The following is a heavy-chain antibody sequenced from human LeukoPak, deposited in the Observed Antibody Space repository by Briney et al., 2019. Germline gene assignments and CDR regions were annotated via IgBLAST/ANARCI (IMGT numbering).Heavy chain of an antibody. J-gene: IGHJ6*04. CDR1: GFTFSSYS. CDR3: AREGDIVVVPAAMRGYYYYGMDV. D-gene: IGHD2-2*01. Sequence: PGGSLRLSCAASGFTFSSYSMNWLRQAPGMGLEWVSSISSSSSYIYYADSVKGRFTISRDNAKTSLYLQMNSLRAEDTAVYYCAREGDIVVVPAAMRGYYYYGMDVWGKGTTVTVSS. V-gene: IGHV3-21*01. CDR2: ISSSSSYI.